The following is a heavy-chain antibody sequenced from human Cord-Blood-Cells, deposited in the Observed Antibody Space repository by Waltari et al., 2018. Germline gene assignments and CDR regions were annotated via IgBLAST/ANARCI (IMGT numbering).Heavy chain of an antibody. D-gene: IGHD6-13*01. Sequence: QVQLVQSGAEVKKPGASVKVSCKASGYTFTGYYMHWVRQAPGQGLEWMGWFNPDSGGTNDAQKFQVRVTIARDTSISTAYMELSRLRSDDTAVYYCARGKDSSSWYNWFDPWGQGTLVTVSS. J-gene: IGHJ5*02. CDR2: FNPDSGGT. V-gene: IGHV1-2*02. CDR1: GYTFTGYY. CDR3: ARGKDSSSWYNWFDP.